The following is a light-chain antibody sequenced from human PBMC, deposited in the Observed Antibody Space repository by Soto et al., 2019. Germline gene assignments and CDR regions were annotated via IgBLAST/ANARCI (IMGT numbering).Light chain of an antibody. Sequence: EIELTQSPGTLSLSPGERATLSCRASQSINSDYLAWYQQRLGQAPRLLIFATSNRATGGPDRFSGSGSGTDFTLTITSLEAEDFAVYYCQQYRTSPPITVGQGTRLEIK. CDR1: QSINSDY. CDR3: QQYRTSPPIT. CDR2: ATS. V-gene: IGKV3-20*01. J-gene: IGKJ5*01.